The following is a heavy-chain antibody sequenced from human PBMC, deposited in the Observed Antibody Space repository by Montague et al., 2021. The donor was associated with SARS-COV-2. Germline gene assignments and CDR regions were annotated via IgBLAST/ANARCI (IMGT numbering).Heavy chain of an antibody. J-gene: IGHJ6*02. CDR3: STIAAADTLYYYYGMDV. CDR2: ISTSSSTT. CDR1: GFTFSSYS. Sequence: SLRLSCAASGFTFSSYSMNWVRQAPGKGLEWVSYISTSSSTTYYADSVKGRFTISRDNGKNSLYLQMNSLRDEDTAVYYCSTIAAADTLYYYYGMDVWGQGTTVTVSS. D-gene: IGHD6-13*01. V-gene: IGHV3-48*02.